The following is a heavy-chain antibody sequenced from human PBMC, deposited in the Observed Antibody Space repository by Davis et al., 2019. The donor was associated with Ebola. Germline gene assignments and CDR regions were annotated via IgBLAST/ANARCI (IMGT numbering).Heavy chain of an antibody. CDR2: IYHSGST. D-gene: IGHD3-22*01. V-gene: IGHV4-4*02. J-gene: IGHJ4*02. Sequence: MPSETLSLTCAVSGGSISSSNWWSWVRQPPGKGLEWIGEIYHSGSTNYNPSLKSRVTISVDTSKNQFSLKLSSVTAADTAVYYCARSLYYYDSSGYRYWGQGTLVTVSS. CDR1: GGSISSSNW. CDR3: ARSLYYYDSSGYRY.